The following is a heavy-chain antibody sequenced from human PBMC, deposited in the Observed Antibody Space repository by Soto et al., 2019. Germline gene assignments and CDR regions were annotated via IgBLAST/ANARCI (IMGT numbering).Heavy chain of an antibody. CDR2: IIPIFGTA. CDR3: ASPDCSGGSCYSYYYYGMDV. Sequence: QVQLVQSGAEVKKPGSSVKVSCKASGGTFSSYAISWVRQAPGQGLEWMGGIIPIFGTANYAQKFQGRVTITADESPSTAYMELSSLRSEDTAVYYCASPDCSGGSCYSYYYYGMDVWGQGTTVTVSS. J-gene: IGHJ6*02. V-gene: IGHV1-69*01. D-gene: IGHD2-15*01. CDR1: GGTFSSYA.